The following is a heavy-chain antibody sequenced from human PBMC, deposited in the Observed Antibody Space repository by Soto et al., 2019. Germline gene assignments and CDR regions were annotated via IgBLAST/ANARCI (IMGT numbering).Heavy chain of an antibody. J-gene: IGHJ5*02. CDR2: LSDSGGSI. V-gene: IGHV3-23*01. D-gene: IGHD6-13*01. Sequence: EVQLLESGGGVVQPGGSLRLSCTASGFTFSSHAMTWVRQAPGKGLEWVSGLSDSGGSIYYADSVKGRFTISGDNSMNTLYLQMKTLRAEDTAVYYCAKVPSSWYGGVLDLWGQGTLVTVSS. CDR3: AKVPSSWYGGVLDL. CDR1: GFTFSSHA.